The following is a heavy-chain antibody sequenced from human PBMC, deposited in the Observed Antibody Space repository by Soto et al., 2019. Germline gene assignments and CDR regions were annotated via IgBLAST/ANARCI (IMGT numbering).Heavy chain of an antibody. J-gene: IGHJ4*02. D-gene: IGHD4-17*01. CDR2: INHSGST. Sequence: QVQLQQWGAGLLKPSETLSLTCAVYGGSFSGYYWSWIRQPPGKGLEWIGEINHSGSTNYNPSLKGRVTISVDTSKNQFSLKLSSVTAADTAVYYCASGTTVTSRDWGQGTLVTVSS. CDR1: GGSFSGYY. CDR3: ASGTTVTSRD. V-gene: IGHV4-34*01.